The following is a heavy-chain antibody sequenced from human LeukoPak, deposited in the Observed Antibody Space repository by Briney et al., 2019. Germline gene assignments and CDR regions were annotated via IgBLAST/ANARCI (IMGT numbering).Heavy chain of an antibody. CDR2: IGGSGTNT. V-gene: IGHV3-23*01. CDR1: GFPFSSYA. Sequence: GGSLRLSCAASGFPFSSYAMNWVRPAPGKGLEWVSGIGGSGTNTYYADSVKGRFTISRDNSKNTLYLQMNSLRAEDTAVYYCAKDGRYYDFWSGYLDDYYYFDYWGREPWSPSPQ. CDR3: AKDGRYYDFWSGYLDDYYYFDY. J-gene: IGHJ4*02. D-gene: IGHD3-3*01.